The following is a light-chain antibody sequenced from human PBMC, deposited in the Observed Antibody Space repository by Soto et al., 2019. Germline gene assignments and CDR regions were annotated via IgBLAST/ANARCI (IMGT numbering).Light chain of an antibody. CDR3: SSYTSSSTLV. CDR1: SSDVGGYNY. Sequence: LTQPASVSGSPGQSITISCTGTSSDVGGYNYVSWYQQHPGKAPKLMIYDVSNRPSGVSNRFSGSKSGNTASLTISGLQAEDEADYYCSSYTSSSTLVFGGGTKVTV. J-gene: IGLJ2*01. V-gene: IGLV2-14*01. CDR2: DVS.